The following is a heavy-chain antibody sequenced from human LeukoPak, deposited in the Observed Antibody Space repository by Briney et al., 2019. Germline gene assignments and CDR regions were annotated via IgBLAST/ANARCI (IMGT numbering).Heavy chain of an antibody. D-gene: IGHD4-17*01. J-gene: IGHJ4*02. CDR1: GYTFTTYH. CDR3: ARTTSLTASGYDY. Sequence: ASVRVSCKTSGYTFTTYHINWVRQATGQGLEWLGWMNPYSGDRGYAQKFQGRLSITSDTSISTAYMELSSLRSDDTAVYLCARTTSLTASGYDYWGQGTLVTVSS. V-gene: IGHV1-8*03. CDR2: MNPYSGDR.